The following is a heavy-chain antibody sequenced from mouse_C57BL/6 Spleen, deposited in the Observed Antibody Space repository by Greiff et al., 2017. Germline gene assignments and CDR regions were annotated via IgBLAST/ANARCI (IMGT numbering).Heavy chain of an antibody. CDR3: ARDGVYGSYDWFAY. CDR1: GFTFSSYA. J-gene: IGHJ3*01. Sequence: EVMLVESGGGLVKPGGSLKLSCAASGFTFSSYAMSWVRQTPEKRLEWVATISDGGSYTYYPDNVKGRFTISRDNAKNNLYLLMSHLKSEDTAMYYCARDGVYGSYDWFAYWGQGTLVTVSA. D-gene: IGHD2-1*01. CDR2: ISDGGSYT. V-gene: IGHV5-4*01.